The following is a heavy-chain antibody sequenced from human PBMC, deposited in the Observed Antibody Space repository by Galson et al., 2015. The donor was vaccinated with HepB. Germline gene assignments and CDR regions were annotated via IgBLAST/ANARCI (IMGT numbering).Heavy chain of an antibody. J-gene: IGHJ4*02. Sequence: ALRLSCAASGFTLSSYAMHWDRQAPGKGLEWVAVISYDGSNKYYADSVKGRFTISRDNSKNTLYLQMNSLRAEDTAVYYCAPLGNFDYWGQGTLVTVSS. D-gene: IGHD1-26*01. CDR1: GFTLSSYA. CDR2: ISYDGSNK. V-gene: IGHV3-30*04. CDR3: APLGNFDY.